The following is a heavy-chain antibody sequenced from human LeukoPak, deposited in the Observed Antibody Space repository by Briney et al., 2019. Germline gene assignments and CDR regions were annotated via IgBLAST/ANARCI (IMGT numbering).Heavy chain of an antibody. CDR3: ATDRIVGALAFDV. J-gene: IGHJ3*01. CDR1: GFSFSHTW. Sequence: GRSLRLSCAGSGFSFSHTWMNWVRQAPGKGLEYIGRIKSKTNGGEATEYAAAVTGRFFISRDDSASTLYLHLNSLKTEDTAVYYCATDRIVGALAFDVWGQGTMVTVSS. V-gene: IGHV3-15*01. D-gene: IGHD1-26*01. CDR2: IKSKTNGGEAT.